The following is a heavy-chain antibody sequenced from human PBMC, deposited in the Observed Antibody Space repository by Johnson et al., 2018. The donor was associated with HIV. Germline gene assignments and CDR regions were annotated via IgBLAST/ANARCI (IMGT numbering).Heavy chain of an antibody. D-gene: IGHD1-26*01. CDR2: IYSGGST. J-gene: IGHJ3*02. V-gene: IGHV3-66*01. CDR1: GFTVSSNY. Sequence: VQLVESGGGLVQPGGSLRLSCAASGFTVSSNYMSWVRQAPGKGLEWVSVIYSGGSTYYADSVTGSFTISRDNSKNTLYLQMNSLRAEDTAVYYCARDLVGATNVAAFDIWGQGTMVTVSS. CDR3: ARDLVGATNVAAFDI.